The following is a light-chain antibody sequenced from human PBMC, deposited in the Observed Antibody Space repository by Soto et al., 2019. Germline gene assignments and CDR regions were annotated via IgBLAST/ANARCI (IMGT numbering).Light chain of an antibody. Sequence: QTVVTQSPSASASLGASVKLTCTLSSGHSSYAIAWHQQQPEKGPRYLMKLNSDGSHSKGDGIPDRFSGSSSGAERYLTISSLQSEDEADYYCQTWGTGIDVVFGGGTKLTVL. CDR1: SGHSSYA. CDR2: LNSDGSH. J-gene: IGLJ2*01. CDR3: QTWGTGIDVV. V-gene: IGLV4-69*01.